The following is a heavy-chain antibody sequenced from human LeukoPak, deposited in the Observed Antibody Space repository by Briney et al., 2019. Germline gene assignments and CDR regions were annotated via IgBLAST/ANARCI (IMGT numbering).Heavy chain of an antibody. CDR1: GFTFSSYG. CDR2: ISYDGSNK. V-gene: IGHV3-30*18. Sequence: PGGSLRLSCAASGFTFSSYGMHWVRQAPGKGLEWVAVISYDGSNKYYADSVKGRFTISRDNSKNTLYLQMNSLRAEDTAVYYCAKEGSPEIAARPRWYFDYWGQGTLVTVSS. D-gene: IGHD6-6*01. CDR3: AKEGSPEIAARPRWYFDY. J-gene: IGHJ4*02.